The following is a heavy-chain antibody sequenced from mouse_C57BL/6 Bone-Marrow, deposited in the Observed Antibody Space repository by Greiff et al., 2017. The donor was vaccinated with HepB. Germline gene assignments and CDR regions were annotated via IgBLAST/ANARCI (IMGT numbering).Heavy chain of an antibody. CDR2: IYPRSGNT. D-gene: IGHD2-3*01. V-gene: IGHV1-81*01. CDR1: GYTFTSYG. Sequence: QVHVKQSGAELARPGASVKLSCKASGYTFTSYGISWVKQRTGQGLEWIGEIYPRSGNTYYNEKFKGKATLTADKSSSTAYMELRSLTSEDSAVYFCARWGGYYNFDYWGQGTTLTVSS. J-gene: IGHJ2*01. CDR3: ARWGGYYNFDY.